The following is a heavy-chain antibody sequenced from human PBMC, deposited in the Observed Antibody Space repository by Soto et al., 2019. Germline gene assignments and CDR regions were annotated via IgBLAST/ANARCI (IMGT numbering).Heavy chain of an antibody. V-gene: IGHV1-2*04. CDR2: INPNSGGT. D-gene: IGHD3-10*01. Sequence: QVQLVQSGAEVKKPGASVKVSCKASGYTFTGYYMHWVRQAPGQGLEWMGWINPNSGGTNYAQKFQGWVTMTRDTPISTAYMELSRLRSDDTAVYYCARGRNGGYYGSGSYSPPHYYYGMDVWGQGTTVTVSS. CDR3: ARGRNGGYYGSGSYSPPHYYYGMDV. CDR1: GYTFTGYY. J-gene: IGHJ6*02.